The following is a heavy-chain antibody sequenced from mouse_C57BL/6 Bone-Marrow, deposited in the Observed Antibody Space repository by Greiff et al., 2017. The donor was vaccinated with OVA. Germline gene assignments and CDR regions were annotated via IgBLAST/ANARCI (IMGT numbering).Heavy chain of an antibody. D-gene: IGHD2-10*02. V-gene: IGHV5-6*02. CDR1: GFTFSSYG. Sequence: EVKLEESGGDLVKPGGSLKLSCAASGFTFSSYGMSWVRQTPDKRLEWVATISSGGSYTYYPDSVKGRFTISRDNAKNTLYLQMSSLKSEDTAMYYCARQKPSRGFAYWGQGTLVTVSA. CDR2: ISSGGSYT. J-gene: IGHJ3*01. CDR3: ARQKPSRGFAY.